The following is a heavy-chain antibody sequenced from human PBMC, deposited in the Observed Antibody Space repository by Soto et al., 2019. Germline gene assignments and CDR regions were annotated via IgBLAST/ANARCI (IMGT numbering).Heavy chain of an antibody. J-gene: IGHJ6*02. Sequence: QVQLVQSGAEVKKPGASVTVSCKASGYNYTSYDINWLRPATGQGLEWMGWMNPNSGNTGYAQKFQGRVTMTRNTSISTAYMELSSLRSEDTAVYYCARGRFGGGDALLYYYYGMDVWGQGTTVTVSS. CDR1: GYNYTSYD. V-gene: IGHV1-8*01. CDR3: ARGRFGGGDALLYYYYGMDV. D-gene: IGHD3-10*01. CDR2: MNPNSGNT.